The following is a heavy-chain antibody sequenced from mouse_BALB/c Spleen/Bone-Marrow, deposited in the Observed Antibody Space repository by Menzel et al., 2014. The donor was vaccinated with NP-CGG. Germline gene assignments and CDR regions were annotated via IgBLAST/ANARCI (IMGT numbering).Heavy chain of an antibody. J-gene: IGHJ2*01. V-gene: IGHV5-17*02. CDR3: ARGGNWEDFDY. Sequence: VQLKESGGGLVQPRGSRKLSCAASGFTFSSFGMHWVRQAPERGLEWVAYISSGSSTIYYADTVKGRFTISRDNPKNTLFLQMTSLRSEDTAMYYCARGGNWEDFDYGGQGTTLTVSS. CDR2: ISSGSSTI. D-gene: IGHD4-1*01. CDR1: GFTFSSFG.